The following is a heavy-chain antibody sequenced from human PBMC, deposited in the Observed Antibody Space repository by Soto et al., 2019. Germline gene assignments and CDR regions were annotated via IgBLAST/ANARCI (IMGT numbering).Heavy chain of an antibody. D-gene: IGHD5-18*01. CDR2: IYYSGST. Sequence: ETLSLTCTVSGGSISSSSYYWGWIRQPPGKGLEWIGSIYYSGSTYYNPSLKSRVTISVDTSKNQFSLKLSSVTAADTAVYYCARHGIGQLWLYFDYWGQGTLVTVSS. CDR1: GGSISSSSYY. J-gene: IGHJ4*02. V-gene: IGHV4-39*01. CDR3: ARHGIGQLWLYFDY.